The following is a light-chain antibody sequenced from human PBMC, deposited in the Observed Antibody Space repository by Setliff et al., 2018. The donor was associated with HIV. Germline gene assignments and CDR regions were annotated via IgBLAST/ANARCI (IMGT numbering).Light chain of an antibody. V-gene: IGLV2-23*02. CDR2: EVR. CDR1: SSDVGNYNL. J-gene: IGLJ1*01. CDR3: CSYAGSGTNV. Sequence: SGSPGQSITISCTGTSSDVGNYNLVSWYQQHPGTAPKLIIFEVRNRPSGVSSRFSGSKSGNMASLTISGLQGDDEADYYCCSYAGSGTNVFGTGTKVTVL.